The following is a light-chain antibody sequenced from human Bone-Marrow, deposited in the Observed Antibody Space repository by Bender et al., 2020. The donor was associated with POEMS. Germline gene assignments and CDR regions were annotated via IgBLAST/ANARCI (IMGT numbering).Light chain of an antibody. CDR2: EVT. CDR3: SSYAGSNNSVV. J-gene: IGLJ2*01. Sequence: QSALTQPASVSGSPGQSITISCIGTSSDVGGYNLVSWYQQHPGKAPELMIYEVTKRPSGVSERFSGSKSGNTASLTISGLQAEDEADYYCSSYAGSNNSVVFGGGTNLTVL. CDR1: SSDVGGYNL. V-gene: IGLV2-23*02.